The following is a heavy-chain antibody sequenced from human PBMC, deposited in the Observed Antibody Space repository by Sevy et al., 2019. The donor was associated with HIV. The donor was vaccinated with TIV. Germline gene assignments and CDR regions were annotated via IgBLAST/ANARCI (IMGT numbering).Heavy chain of an antibody. CDR3: AREGCTRPHDY. CDR1: GFAFYDYS. Sequence: GESLKISCAASGFAFYDYSMSWIRQAPGKGLEWVATLSFGCGKINSAESVKGRFTISRDNSKNSFYLQMDNLRVEDTALYYCAREGCTRPHDYWGQRTRVTVSS. D-gene: IGHD2-8*01. J-gene: IGHJ4*02. V-gene: IGHV3-23*01. CDR2: LSFGCGKI.